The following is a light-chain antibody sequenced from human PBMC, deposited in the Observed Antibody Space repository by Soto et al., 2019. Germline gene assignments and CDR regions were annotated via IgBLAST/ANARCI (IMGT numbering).Light chain of an antibody. V-gene: IGKV1-27*01. Sequence: DIQMTQSPSSLSASVGDRVTITCRASQGIGNYLAWYQQKPGKVPKLLIYTASTLQSGVPSRFRGSVSGTDFTLTISSLQPEVVATYYGQTYSSAQWTFGQGTKVEIK. CDR3: QTYSSAQWT. J-gene: IGKJ1*01. CDR2: TAS. CDR1: QGIGNY.